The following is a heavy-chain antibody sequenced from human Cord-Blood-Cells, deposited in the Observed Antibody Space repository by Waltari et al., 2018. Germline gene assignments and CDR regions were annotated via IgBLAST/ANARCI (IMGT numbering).Heavy chain of an antibody. CDR3: ASTTTGYGSSWYWFDP. J-gene: IGHJ5*02. V-gene: IGHV1-69*01. Sequence: QLQLVQSGAAVRQPGSSVMVSCKASGGTFSSYATCWVRQAPAQGLEWMGGIIPIFGTANYAQKFQGRVTITADESTSTAYMELSSLRSEDTAVYYCASTTTGYGSSWYWFDPWGQGTLVTVSS. CDR2: IIPIFGTA. CDR1: GGTFSSYA. D-gene: IGHD6-13*01.